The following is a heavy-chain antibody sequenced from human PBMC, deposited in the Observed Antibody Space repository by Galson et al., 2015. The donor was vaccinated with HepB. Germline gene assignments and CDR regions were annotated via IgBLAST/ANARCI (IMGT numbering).Heavy chain of an antibody. V-gene: IGHV3-15*01. Sequence: RLSCAASGFTFSNVWMSWVRQAPGKGLEWVGRFKSKTDGGTADYAAPVKGRFTISRDDSKNTLYLQMNSLKIEDTAVYYCITEKGAIQEWKGAFDFWGQGTLVTVSS. CDR2: FKSKTDGGTA. J-gene: IGHJ4*02. CDR3: ITEKGAIQEWKGAFDF. CDR1: GFTFSNVW. D-gene: IGHD2-2*02.